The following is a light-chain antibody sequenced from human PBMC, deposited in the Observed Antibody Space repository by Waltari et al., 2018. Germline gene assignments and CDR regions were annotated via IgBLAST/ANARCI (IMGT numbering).Light chain of an antibody. CDR1: QSVSSN. CDR2: GPS. J-gene: IGKJ2*01. CDR3: QQYNSWPGT. V-gene: IGKV3-15*01. Sequence: ELVMTQSPAPLSVSPAARATLSCRASQSVSSNLAWYQQKPGQAPRLLIYGPSTRATGIPARFSGSGSGTEFTLTISSLQSEDFAVYYCQQYNSWPGTFGQGTKLEIK.